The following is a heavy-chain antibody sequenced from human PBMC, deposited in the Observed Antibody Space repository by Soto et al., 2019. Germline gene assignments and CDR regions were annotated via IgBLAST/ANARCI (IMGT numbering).Heavy chain of an antibody. J-gene: IGHJ4*02. V-gene: IGHV3-23*01. Sequence: GGSLGLSRAASGFPFSIYSMNWVRQAPGKGLEWVSLISGSGGSTHYADSVEGRFTISRDNSKNSLYLEMNSLRAEDTAVYYCARESEDLTSNFDYWGQGTLVTVSS. CDR3: ARESEDLTSNFDY. CDR1: GFPFSIYS. CDR2: ISGSGGST.